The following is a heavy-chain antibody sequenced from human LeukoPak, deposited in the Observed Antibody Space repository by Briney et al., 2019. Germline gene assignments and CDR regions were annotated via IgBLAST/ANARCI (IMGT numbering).Heavy chain of an antibody. CDR3: AKPRQISRVAARYFDY. J-gene: IGHJ4*02. D-gene: IGHD6-6*01. CDR1: GFTFITYA. CDR2: ICGSGGST. Sequence: QTGGSLRLSCTASGFTFITYAMSWVRQAPGKGLEWVSAICGSGGSTYYADSVKGRFTISRDNSKNTLYLQMNSLRAEDTAVYYCAKPRQISRVAARYFDYWGQGTLVTVSS. V-gene: IGHV3-23*01.